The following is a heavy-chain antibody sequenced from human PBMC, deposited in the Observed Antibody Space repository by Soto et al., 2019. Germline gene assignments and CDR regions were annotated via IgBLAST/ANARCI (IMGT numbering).Heavy chain of an antibody. V-gene: IGHV4-59*01. CDR2: IYYSGST. J-gene: IGHJ6*02. D-gene: IGHD1-20*01. CDR1: GGSISSYY. CDR3: ARGNWNGMDV. Sequence: ETLSLTCTVSGGSISSYYWSWIRQPPGKGLEWIGYIYYSGSTNYNPSLKSRVTISVDTSKNQFSLKLSSVTAADTAVYYCARGNWNGMDVWGQGTTVTVSS.